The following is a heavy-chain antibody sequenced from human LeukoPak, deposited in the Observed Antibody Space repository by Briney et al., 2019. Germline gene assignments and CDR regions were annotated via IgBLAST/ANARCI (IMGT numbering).Heavy chain of an antibody. V-gene: IGHV4-39*01. J-gene: IGHJ5*02. Sequence: SETLSLTCTVSGDSISSSSYYWGWVRQPPGKGLEWIGSIYYSGSTYYNPSLKSRVTISVDTSKNQFSLKLSSVTAADTAVYYCARATGELLWFGELLSTGWFDPWGQGTLVTVSS. CDR2: IYYSGST. D-gene: IGHD3-10*01. CDR3: ARATGELLWFGELLSTGWFDP. CDR1: GDSISSSSYY.